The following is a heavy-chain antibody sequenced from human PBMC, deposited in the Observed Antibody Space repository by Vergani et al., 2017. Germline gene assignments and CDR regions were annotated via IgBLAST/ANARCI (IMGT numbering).Heavy chain of an antibody. CDR1: GDSFRSNKW. D-gene: IGHD2-15*01. CDR2: ISHSGST. J-gene: IGHJ3*02. CDR3: ARDPKSYCSGGSCFSVWGAFDI. V-gene: IGHV4-4*03. Sequence: QVQLQESGPGLVKPPGTLSLTCAVSGDSFRSNKWWTWVRQSPGKTLEWIGEISHSGSTNYNPSLKGRVTLSLDTSKNQFSLRLSSVTAADTAVYYCARDPKSYCSGGSCFSVWGAFDIWGRGKTVTVSS.